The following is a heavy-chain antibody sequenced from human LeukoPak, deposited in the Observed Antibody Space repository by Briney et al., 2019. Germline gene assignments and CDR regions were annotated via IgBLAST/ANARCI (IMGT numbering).Heavy chain of an antibody. CDR2: IHDSGST. J-gene: IGHJ6*03. Sequence: SETLSLTCTVSGRSISSYYWSWIRQPPGKALEWIGYIHDSGSTNYNPSLKSRVTISIDTSKNQFSPKLSSVTAADTAVYYCARVGSYCMDVWGKGSTVTVSS. D-gene: IGHD1-26*01. CDR1: GRSISSYY. CDR3: ARVGSYCMDV. V-gene: IGHV4-59*01.